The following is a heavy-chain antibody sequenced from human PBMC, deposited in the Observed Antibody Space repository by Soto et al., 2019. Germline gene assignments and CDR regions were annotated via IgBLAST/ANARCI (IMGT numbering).Heavy chain of an antibody. CDR3: ASLSAPVAY. CDR2: IESDGIMT. CDR1: GFTFSSYW. V-gene: IGHV3-74*01. Sequence: PGGSLRLSCAASGFTFSSYWMLWVRQVPGKGMEWVSKIESDGIMTDYADSVKGRFTISRDNAKNSPYLQMNSLRAEDTAVYHCASLSAPVAYWGKGTPVTVS. J-gene: IGHJ4*01. D-gene: IGHD2-2*01.